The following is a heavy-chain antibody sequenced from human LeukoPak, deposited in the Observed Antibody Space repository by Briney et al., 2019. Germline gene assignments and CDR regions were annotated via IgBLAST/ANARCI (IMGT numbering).Heavy chain of an antibody. Sequence: PGGSLRLSCAASGFIFSSYAMSWVRQAPGKGLEWVSMITSGGGSTYHADSVKGRFTISRDNSKNTLYLQMTSLRAEDTAVYYCTKDHPDCRGTSCLLFDSWGQGTLVTVSS. J-gene: IGHJ4*02. V-gene: IGHV3-23*01. D-gene: IGHD2-2*01. CDR3: TKDHPDCRGTSCLLFDS. CDR1: GFIFSSYA. CDR2: ITSGGGST.